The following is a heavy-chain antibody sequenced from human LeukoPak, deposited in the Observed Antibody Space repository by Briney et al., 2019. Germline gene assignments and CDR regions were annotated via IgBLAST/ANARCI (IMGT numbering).Heavy chain of an antibody. V-gene: IGHV1-69*02. D-gene: IGHD2-2*01. CDR2: IIPILGIA. J-gene: IGHJ4*02. CDR3: ASTVDAIVVVPAY. Sequence: SVKVSCKASGGTFSSYTISWVRQAPGQGLEWMGRIIPILGIANYAQKFQGRVTITADKSTSTAYMELSSLRSEDTAVYYCASTVDAIVVVPAYWGQGTLVTVSS. CDR1: GGTFSSYT.